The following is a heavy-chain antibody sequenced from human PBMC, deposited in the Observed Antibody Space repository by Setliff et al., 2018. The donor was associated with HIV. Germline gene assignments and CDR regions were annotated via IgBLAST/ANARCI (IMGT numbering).Heavy chain of an antibody. J-gene: IGHJ4*02. D-gene: IGHD2-15*01. CDR3: ATDDHCSGGSCFLTMDY. Sequence: SVKVSCKASGYTFTTYGISWVRQAPGQGLEWIGGIIPMFSTVNYAKKYQGRVTITTDESTTTAYMELTSLRSEDTAVYYCATDDHCSGGSCFLTMDYWGLGTLVTVSS. V-gene: IGHV1-69*05. CDR1: GYTFTTYG. CDR2: IIPMFSTV.